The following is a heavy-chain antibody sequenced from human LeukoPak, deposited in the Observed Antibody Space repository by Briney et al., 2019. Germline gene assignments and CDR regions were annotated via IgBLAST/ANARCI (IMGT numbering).Heavy chain of an antibody. J-gene: IGHJ4*02. D-gene: IGHD6-19*01. V-gene: IGHV3-21*01. CDR2: ISTSSTYI. CDR1: GFTFSGYSGYT. Sequence: GGSLRLSCAASGFTFSGYSGYTMNWVRQAPGKGLEWVSSISTSSTYIYYADSVKGRFTISRDNAKNSLYLQMNSLRAEDTAVYYCARGYSSGAFDYWGQGTLVTVSS. CDR3: ARGYSSGAFDY.